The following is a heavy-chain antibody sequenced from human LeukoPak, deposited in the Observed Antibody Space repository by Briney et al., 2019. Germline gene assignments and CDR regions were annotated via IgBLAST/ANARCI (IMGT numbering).Heavy chain of an antibody. Sequence: GGSLRLSCAASGFTFSSFWMSWVRQAPGKELEWVANIKHDGSDKFYVDSVKGRFTISRDNAKNSLYLQMNSLRAEDTAVYYCAKSRRPGVVPAASDYWGQGTLVTVSS. CDR3: AKSRRPGVVPAASDY. J-gene: IGHJ4*02. V-gene: IGHV3-7*01. CDR1: GFTFSSFW. CDR2: IKHDGSDK. D-gene: IGHD2-2*01.